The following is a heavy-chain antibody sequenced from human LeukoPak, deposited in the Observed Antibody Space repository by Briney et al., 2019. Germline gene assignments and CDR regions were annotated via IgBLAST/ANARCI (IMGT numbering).Heavy chain of an antibody. CDR1: GFTVSSNY. V-gene: IGHV3-53*01. J-gene: IGHJ5*02. Sequence: GGSLRLSCAASGFTVSSNYMSWVRQAPGKGLEWVSVIYSGGSTYYADSVKGRFTISRDNSKNTLYLQMNSLRAEDTAVYYCAREYGDPYTWSDPWGQGTLVTVSS. CDR2: IYSGGST. CDR3: AREYGDPYTWSDP. D-gene: IGHD4-17*01.